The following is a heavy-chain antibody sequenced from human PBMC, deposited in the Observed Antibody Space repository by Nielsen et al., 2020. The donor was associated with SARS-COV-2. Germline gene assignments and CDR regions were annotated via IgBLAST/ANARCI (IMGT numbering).Heavy chain of an antibody. CDR3: AVTYAVGY. CDR1: GFTFDDYG. CDR2: MQPDGGAN. D-gene: IGHD2-2*01. J-gene: IGHJ4*02. Sequence: GESLKISCAASGFTFDDYGMSWVRQAPGKGLEWVATMQPDGGANYYVDSVKGRFTISRDIAKNTLYLQMNSLRDEDTAVYYCAVTYAVGYWGLGTLVTVS. V-gene: IGHV3-7*03.